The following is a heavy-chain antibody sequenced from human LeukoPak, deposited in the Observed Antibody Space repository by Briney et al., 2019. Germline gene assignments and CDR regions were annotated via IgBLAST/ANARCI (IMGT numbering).Heavy chain of an antibody. V-gene: IGHV4-39*07. CDR2: IYYSGST. J-gene: IGHJ3*02. CDR3: ARDPTLGDASDI. CDR1: GGSISSSSYY. Sequence: SETLSLTCTVSGGSISSSSYYWAWIRQPPGKGLEYIGSIYYSGSTHYNPSLKSRVTISVDTSKNQFSLKLSSVTAADTAVYYCARDPTLGDASDIWGQGTMVTVSS. D-gene: IGHD2-15*01.